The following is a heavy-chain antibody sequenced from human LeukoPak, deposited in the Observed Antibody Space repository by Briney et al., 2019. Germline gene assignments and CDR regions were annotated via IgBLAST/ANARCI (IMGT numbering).Heavy chain of an antibody. CDR3: ASMVRGVKTLDY. Sequence: SVTLSLTCTVSGGSISSYYWSWIRQPPGKGLEWIGYIYYSGSTNYNPSLKSRVTISVDTSKNQFSLKLSSVTAADTAVYYCASMVRGVKTLDYWGQGTLVTVSS. D-gene: IGHD3-10*01. J-gene: IGHJ4*02. V-gene: IGHV4-59*08. CDR2: IYYSGST. CDR1: GGSISSYY.